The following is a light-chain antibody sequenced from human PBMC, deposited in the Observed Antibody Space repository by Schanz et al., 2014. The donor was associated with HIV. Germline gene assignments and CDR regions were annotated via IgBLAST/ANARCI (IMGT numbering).Light chain of an antibody. Sequence: QSALTQPPSASGSPGQSVTISCTGTRSDIGTHDFVSWYQLHPGKAPKLMIYEVTKRPSGISNRFSGSKSGNTASLTIFGLQADDEADYYCSSFRSNTTWVFGGGTKLTVL. CDR2: EVT. CDR3: SSFRSNTTWV. J-gene: IGLJ3*02. V-gene: IGLV2-14*01. CDR1: RSDIGTHDF.